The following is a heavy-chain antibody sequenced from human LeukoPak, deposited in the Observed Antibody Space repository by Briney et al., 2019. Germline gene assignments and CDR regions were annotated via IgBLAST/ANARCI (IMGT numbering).Heavy chain of an antibody. J-gene: IGHJ4*02. Sequence: PGGSLRLSCAASGFTFSSYGMHWVRQAPGKGLEWVGRIKSKTDGGTTDYAAPVKGRFTISRDDSKNTLYLQMNSLKTEDTAVHYCTPMPYCGGDCYSFDYWGQGTLVTVSS. D-gene: IGHD2-21*02. CDR3: TPMPYCGGDCYSFDY. CDR2: IKSKTDGGTT. V-gene: IGHV3-15*01. CDR1: GFTFSSYG.